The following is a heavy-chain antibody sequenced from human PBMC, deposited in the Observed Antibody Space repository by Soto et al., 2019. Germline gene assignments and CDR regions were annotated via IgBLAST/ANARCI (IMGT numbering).Heavy chain of an antibody. J-gene: IGHJ4*02. CDR3: ARVKGTLYRHYYFDY. CDR1: GGTINSGDYF. Sequence: SETLSLTCSVSGGTINSGDYFWSWIRQPPGKGLEWIGSIFYTGSTYYSPSLKSRASMSMDTSKNQFSLRLRSLTAADTAVYFCARVKGTLYRHYYFDYWGQGAPVTVSS. CDR2: IFYTGST. V-gene: IGHV4-30-4*01. D-gene: IGHD3-16*01.